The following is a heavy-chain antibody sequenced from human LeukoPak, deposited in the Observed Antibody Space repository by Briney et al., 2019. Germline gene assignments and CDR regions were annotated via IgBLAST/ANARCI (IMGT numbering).Heavy chain of an antibody. D-gene: IGHD1-26*01. J-gene: IGHJ4*02. CDR2: ISSSSSYI. CDR1: GFTFSSYA. V-gene: IGHV3-21*01. Sequence: GGSLRLSCAASGFTFSSYAMSWVRQAPGKGLEWVSSISSSSSYIYYADSVKGRFTISRDNAKNSLYLQMNSLRAEDTAVYYCARDLIVGAAIDYWGQGTLVTVSS. CDR3: ARDLIVGAAIDY.